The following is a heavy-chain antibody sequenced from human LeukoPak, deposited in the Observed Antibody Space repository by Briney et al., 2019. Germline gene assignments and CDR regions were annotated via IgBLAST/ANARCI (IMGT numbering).Heavy chain of an antibody. V-gene: IGHV3-74*01. J-gene: IGHJ6*02. CDR3: VRDYQFIQEV. D-gene: IGHD2-2*01. CDR2: ISTDGKST. Sequence: GGSLRLSCVASGFTFSNYWMLWIRQAPGKGLMWVSLISTDGKSTRYAESVKGRFTISRDNAKNALYLQMDILRVEDTALYFCVRDYQFIQEVWGQGTTVTVSS. CDR1: GFTFSNYW.